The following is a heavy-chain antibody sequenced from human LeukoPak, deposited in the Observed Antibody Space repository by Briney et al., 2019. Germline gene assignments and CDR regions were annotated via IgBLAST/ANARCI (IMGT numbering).Heavy chain of an antibody. Sequence: GGSLRLSCAASGFSFTKYGMSWVRQVPGRGLEWVSCISGSGGSTYYADSVKGRFTISRDNAKNSLYLQMNSLRVEDTAMYYCARDGLRRPPTPYCGGDCPLDYWGQGTLVSVSS. CDR2: ISGSGGST. CDR1: GFSFTKYG. CDR3: ARDGLRRPPTPYCGGDCPLDY. D-gene: IGHD2-21*02. V-gene: IGHV3-23*01. J-gene: IGHJ4*02.